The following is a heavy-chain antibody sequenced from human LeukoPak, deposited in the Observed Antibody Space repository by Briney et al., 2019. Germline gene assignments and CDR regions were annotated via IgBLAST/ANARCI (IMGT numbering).Heavy chain of an antibody. V-gene: IGHV4-38-2*01. CDR1: GYSISSGYY. Sequence: SETLSLTCAVSGYSISSGYYWGWIRQPPGKGLEWIGSIYYSGSTYYNPSLKSRVTISIDTSKNQFSLKLSSVTAADTAVYYCARGTYYYDSGADCWGQGTLVTVSS. CDR2: IYYSGST. CDR3: ARGTYYYDSGADC. J-gene: IGHJ4*02. D-gene: IGHD3-22*01.